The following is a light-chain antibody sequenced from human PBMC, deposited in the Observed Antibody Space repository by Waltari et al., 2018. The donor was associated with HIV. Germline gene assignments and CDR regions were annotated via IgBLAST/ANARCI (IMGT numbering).Light chain of an antibody. Sequence: QPALTQPASVSGSLGQSVTISCTGTNNDIGGYNFVSWYQHHPGKAPKVIIYSVAHRPSGVYTRFFGSKSGNTASLTISGLQAEDEADYYCSSYTKTSPLEVFGGGTKVTVL. V-gene: IGLV2-14*01. CDR3: SSYTKTSPLEV. CDR2: SVA. J-gene: IGLJ3*02. CDR1: NNDIGGYNF.